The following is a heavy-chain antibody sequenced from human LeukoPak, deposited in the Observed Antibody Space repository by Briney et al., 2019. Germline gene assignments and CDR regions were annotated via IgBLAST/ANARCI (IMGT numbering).Heavy chain of an antibody. Sequence: GGSLRLSCGASGFTFSSYGMHWVLQAPGKGLEWVAVIWYDGSNKYYAASVKGRFTMSRDNSKNTLYLQMNSLRTEDTAVYYCARDLSQYQLLYFDYWGQGTLVTVSS. J-gene: IGHJ4*02. CDR3: ARDLSQYQLLYFDY. V-gene: IGHV3-33*01. D-gene: IGHD2-2*01. CDR2: IWYDGSNK. CDR1: GFTFSSYG.